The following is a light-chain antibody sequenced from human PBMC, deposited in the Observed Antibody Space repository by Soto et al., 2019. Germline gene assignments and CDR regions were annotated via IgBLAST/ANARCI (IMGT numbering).Light chain of an antibody. J-gene: IGLJ3*02. CDR2: EVS. V-gene: IGLV2-14*01. CDR3: SSYTTTTRL. Sequence: QSALTQPASVSGSPGQSITISCTGTSSDIGSNNYVSWFQQRPGKVPTLIIYEVSNRPSGVSTHFSGPKSGNTASLTISGLLPEDEAEYYCSSYTTTTRLFGGGTKLTVL. CDR1: SSDIGSNNY.